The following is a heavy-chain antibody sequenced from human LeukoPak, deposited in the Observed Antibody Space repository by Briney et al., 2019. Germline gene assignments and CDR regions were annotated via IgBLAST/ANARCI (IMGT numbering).Heavy chain of an antibody. Sequence: GESLKISCKAFGYSFTSYWIGWVRQMPGKGLEWMGIIYPGDSDTRYSPSFQGQVTISADKSISTAYLQWSSLGASDTAMYYCARRGCNGGSCYAYWGQGTLVTVSS. J-gene: IGHJ4*02. D-gene: IGHD2-15*01. CDR3: ARRGCNGGSCYAY. CDR2: IYPGDSDT. CDR1: GYSFTSYW. V-gene: IGHV5-51*01.